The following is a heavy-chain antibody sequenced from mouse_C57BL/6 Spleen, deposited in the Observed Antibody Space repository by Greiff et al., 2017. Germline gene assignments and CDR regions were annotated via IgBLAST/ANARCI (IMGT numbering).Heavy chain of an antibody. CDR2: IDPETGGT. V-gene: IGHV1-15*01. CDR1: GYTFTDYE. CDR3: TRPGSSRYYAMDY. J-gene: IGHJ4*01. Sequence: QVHVKQSGAELVRPGASVTLSCKASGYTFTDYEMHWVKQTPVHGLEWIGAIDPETGGTAYNQKFKGKAILTADKSSSTAYMELRSLTSEDSAVYYCTRPGSSRYYAMDYWGQGTSVTVSS. D-gene: IGHD1-1*01.